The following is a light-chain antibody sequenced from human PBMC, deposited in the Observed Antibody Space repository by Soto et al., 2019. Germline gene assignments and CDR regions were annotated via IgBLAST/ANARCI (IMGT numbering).Light chain of an antibody. CDR1: QSISTF. Sequence: DIQMTQSPSSPSASVGDRGTITCRASQSISTFLNWYQKRPGKAPELLIYAASNLQSGVPSRFSGSGSGTDFALTISSLQPEDFATYYCQQSYRIPPWTFGQGTKVDIK. J-gene: IGKJ1*01. CDR2: AAS. V-gene: IGKV1-39*01. CDR3: QQSYRIPPWT.